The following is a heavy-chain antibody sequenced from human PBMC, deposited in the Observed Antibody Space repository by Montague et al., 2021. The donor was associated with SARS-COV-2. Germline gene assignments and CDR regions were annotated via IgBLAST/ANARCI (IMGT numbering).Heavy chain of an antibody. J-gene: IGHJ4*02. CDR2: INHSGST. CDR1: GASFNGYY. CDR3: TRRLHGFNRHYFDY. V-gene: IGHV4-34*01. D-gene: IGHD5-24*01. Sequence: SETLSLTCAVCGASFNGYYWTWIRRPPGKGLEWIGEINHSGSTSYNPSLGSRVTISVDTSKNQFSLKLTSVTAADTAVYYCTRRLHGFNRHYFDYWGQGTLVTVSS.